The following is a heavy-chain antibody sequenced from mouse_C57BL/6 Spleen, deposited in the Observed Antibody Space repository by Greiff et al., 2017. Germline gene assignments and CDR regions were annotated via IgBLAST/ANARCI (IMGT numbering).Heavy chain of an antibody. D-gene: IGHD2-4*01. CDR1: GFSLTSYG. CDR2: IWSGGST. V-gene: IGHV2-2*01. Sequence: VKLMESGPGLVQPSQSLSITCTVSGFSLTSYGVHWVRQSPGKGLEWLGVIWSGGSTDYNAAFISRLGISKDNSKSQVFFKMNSLQADDTAIYYCARCDWSWYFDVWGTGTTVTVSS. J-gene: IGHJ1*03. CDR3: ARCDWSWYFDV.